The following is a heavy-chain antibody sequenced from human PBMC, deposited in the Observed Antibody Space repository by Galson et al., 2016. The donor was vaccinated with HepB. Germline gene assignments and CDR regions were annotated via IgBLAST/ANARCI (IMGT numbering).Heavy chain of an antibody. J-gene: IGHJ4*02. CDR2: INAGNGNT. CDR3: ASSGSGWYRGFDD. CDR1: GYTFTSYA. D-gene: IGHD6-19*01. V-gene: IGHV1-3*01. Sequence: SVKVSCKASGYTFTSYAMHWVRQAPGQRLEWMGWINAGNGNTKYSQKFQGRVTITRDTSASTAYMELSSLRSEDTAVYYCASSGSGWYRGFDDWGQGTLVTVSS.